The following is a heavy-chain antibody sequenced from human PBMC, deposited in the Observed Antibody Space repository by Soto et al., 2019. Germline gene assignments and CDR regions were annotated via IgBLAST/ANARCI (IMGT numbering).Heavy chain of an antibody. CDR1: EFTFSSYG. Sequence: PGGSLRLSCAASEFTFSSYGMHWVRQAPGKGLEWVAVIWYDGSNTYYVDSVKGRFTISRDNSKNMLYLQMNSLRVEDTAVYYCARDVWGCGSASRVEHCGQRPRVTVSS. V-gene: IGHV3-33*08. CDR3: ARDVWGCGSASRVEH. J-gene: IGHJ1*01. CDR2: IWYDGSNT. D-gene: IGHD3-16*01.